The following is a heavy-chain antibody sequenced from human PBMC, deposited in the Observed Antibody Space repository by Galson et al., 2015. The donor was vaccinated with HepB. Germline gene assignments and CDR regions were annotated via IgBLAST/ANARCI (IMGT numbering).Heavy chain of an antibody. CDR3: ARDSEYYYDSSGYYLDY. Sequence: SLRLSCAASGFTFSSYGMHWVRQAPGKGLEWVAVIWHDGSNKYYADSVKGRFTIFRDNSKNTLYLQMNSLRAEDTAVYYCARDSEYYYDSSGYYLDYWGQGTLVTVSS. CDR2: IWHDGSNK. CDR1: GFTFSSYG. D-gene: IGHD3-22*01. J-gene: IGHJ4*02. V-gene: IGHV3-33*01.